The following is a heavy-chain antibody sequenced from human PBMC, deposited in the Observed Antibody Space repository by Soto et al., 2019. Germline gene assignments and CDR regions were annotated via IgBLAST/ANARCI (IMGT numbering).Heavy chain of an antibody. D-gene: IGHD3-10*01. CDR2: IFYSRTT. Sequence: QVQLQESGPGLLKPSQALSLACTVSGGSIINGGFFWGWIRQSPGKSLERIAYIFYSRTTYYNPSLKSRVTLSVETAKNQFSLTLMSVTAADTAGYYCARVHWFGDRAKGFDPWGPGTLVTVSS. V-gene: IGHV4-31*03. CDR1: GGSIINGGFF. J-gene: IGHJ5*02. CDR3: ARVHWFGDRAKGFDP.